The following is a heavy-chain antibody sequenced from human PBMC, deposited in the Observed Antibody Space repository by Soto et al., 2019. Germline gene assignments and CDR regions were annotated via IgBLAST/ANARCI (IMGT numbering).Heavy chain of an antibody. CDR2: FYSSGSI. CDR3: ARMYSSGSGWFHP. Sequence: SETLSLTCFVSGYSITSGGYYWSWIGHHPGKGLEWIGSFYSSGSIIYNPSLRSRVSISGDTSSNQFSMSLTSVTAADTARYYCARMYSSGSGWFHPWGQGTLVTVSS. D-gene: IGHD6-19*01. J-gene: IGHJ5*02. CDR1: GYSITSGGYY. V-gene: IGHV4-31*03.